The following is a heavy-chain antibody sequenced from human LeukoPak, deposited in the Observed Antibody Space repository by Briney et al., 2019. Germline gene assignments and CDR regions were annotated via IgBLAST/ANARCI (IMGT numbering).Heavy chain of an antibody. CDR3: ARIAEALDV. CDR1: GGSFSGYY. CDR2: INHSRST. Sequence: PSETLSLTCAVYGGSFSGYYWSWIRQPSGKGLEWIGEINHSRSTNYNTSLKSRVTISVDTSKNQFSLKLSSVTAADTAMYYCARIAEALDVWGKGTTVTVSS. V-gene: IGHV4-34*01. J-gene: IGHJ6*04.